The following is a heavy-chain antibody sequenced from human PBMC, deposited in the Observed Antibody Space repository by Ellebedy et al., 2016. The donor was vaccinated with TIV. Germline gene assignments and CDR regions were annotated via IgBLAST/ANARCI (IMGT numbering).Heavy chain of an antibody. CDR3: ARDVSGYIFGFDGGMDV. D-gene: IGHD5-18*01. V-gene: IGHV4-39*07. Sequence: MPSETLSLTCTVSRDSISSRRYFREWIRQPPGKGLEWIGSVFYNGTTYYNPSLKSRLAISIDTSKNQFSLTLASVTAADTAMYYCARDVSGYIFGFDGGMDVWGQGTTVTVSS. CDR1: RDSISSRRYF. CDR2: VFYNGTT. J-gene: IGHJ6*02.